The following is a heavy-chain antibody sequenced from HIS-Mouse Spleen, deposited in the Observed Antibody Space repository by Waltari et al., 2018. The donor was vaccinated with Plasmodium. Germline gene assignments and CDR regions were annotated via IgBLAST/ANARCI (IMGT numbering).Heavy chain of an antibody. CDR3: ARVIPLGIPHFDY. D-gene: IGHD7-27*01. V-gene: IGHV4-34*01. CDR1: GGSFSGYY. CDR2: INHSGST. Sequence: QVQLQQWGAGLLKPSETLSLTCAVYGGSFSGYYWSWIRQPPVKVLEWIGEINHSGSTNYNPSLKSRVTISVDTSKNQFSLKLSSVTAADTAVYYCARVIPLGIPHFDYWGQGTLVTVSS. J-gene: IGHJ4*02.